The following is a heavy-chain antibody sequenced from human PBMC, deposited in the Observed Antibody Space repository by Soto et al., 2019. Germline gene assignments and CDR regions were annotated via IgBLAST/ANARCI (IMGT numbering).Heavy chain of an antibody. CDR1: GGTFSSYT. D-gene: IGHD2-15*01. J-gene: IGHJ4*02. Sequence: ASVKVSCKASGGTFSSYTISWVRQAPGQGLEWMGRIIPILGIANYAQKFQGRVTITADKSTSTAYMELSSLRSEDTAVYYCARGRNPTIVVVPATPTSFVFWGQGTLVTLSS. CDR2: IIPILGIA. V-gene: IGHV1-69*02. CDR3: ARGRNPTIVVVPATPTSFVF.